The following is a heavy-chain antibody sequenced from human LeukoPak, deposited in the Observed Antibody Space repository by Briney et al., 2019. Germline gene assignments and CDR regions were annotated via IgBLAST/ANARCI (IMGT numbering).Heavy chain of an antibody. CDR1: GGSVSSGLHY. V-gene: IGHV4-61*01. CDR2: IYYRGST. J-gene: IGHJ4*02. CDR3: ARRGCNGLDY. Sequence: SETLSLTCTVSGGSVSSGLHYWNWIRQPPGKGLEWIGYIYYRGSTDYNPSLKSRVTMSVDTSKNQFSLKLSSVTAADTAVYYFARRGCNGLDYWGQGTLVTVSS. D-gene: IGHD4-23*01.